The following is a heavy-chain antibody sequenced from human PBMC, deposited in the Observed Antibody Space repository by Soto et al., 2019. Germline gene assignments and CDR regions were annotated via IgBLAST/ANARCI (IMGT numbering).Heavy chain of an antibody. CDR2: IYYSGST. Sequence: TSETLSLTCPVSGGSISRYYWSWIRQPPGKGLEWIGYIYYSGSTNYNPSLKSRVTISVDTSKNQFSLKLSSVTAADTAVYYCARNRGLWYYYDSSGYYFDYWGQGTLVTVSS. CDR1: GGSISRYY. D-gene: IGHD3-22*01. CDR3: ARNRGLWYYYDSSGYYFDY. J-gene: IGHJ4*02. V-gene: IGHV4-59*01.